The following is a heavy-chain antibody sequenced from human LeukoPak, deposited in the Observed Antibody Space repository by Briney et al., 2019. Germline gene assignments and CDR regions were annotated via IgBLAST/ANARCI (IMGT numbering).Heavy chain of an antibody. CDR2: ISAYNGNT. J-gene: IGHJ4*02. CDR3: ARVRQYYDILTGYFDY. V-gene: IGHV1-18*04. CDR1: GYTFTSYG. Sequence: GASVKVSCKASGYTFTSYGISWVRQAPGQGLEWMGWISAYNGNTNYAQKLQGRVTMTTDTSTSTAYMELRSLRSDDTAVYYCARVRQYYDILTGYFDYWGQGTLVTVSS. D-gene: IGHD3-9*01.